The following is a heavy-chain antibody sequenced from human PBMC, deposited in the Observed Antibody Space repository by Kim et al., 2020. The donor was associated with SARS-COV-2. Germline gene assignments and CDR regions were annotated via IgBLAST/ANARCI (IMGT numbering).Heavy chain of an antibody. CDR3: ARHPRGLRSAMDV. D-gene: IGHD4-17*01. J-gene: IGHJ6*02. CDR1: GGSISRSIYY. Sequence: ETLSLACTVSGGSISRSIYYWGWIRQTPEKGLEWIGTINHSGSPYYNSFFKSRVTISVDSSTNKFFLKMTSVTAADTALYFCARHPRGLRSAMDVWGQGTPVTVSS. CDR2: INHSGSP. V-gene: IGHV4-39*01.